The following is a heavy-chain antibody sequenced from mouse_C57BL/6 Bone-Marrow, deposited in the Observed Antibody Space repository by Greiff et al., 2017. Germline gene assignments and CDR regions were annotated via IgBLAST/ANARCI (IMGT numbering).Heavy chain of an antibody. CDR1: GFTFNTYA. V-gene: IGHV10-3*01. CDR3: VRFPTS. J-gene: IGHJ4*01. D-gene: IGHD4-1*02. Sequence: EVQLVESGGGLVQPKGSLKLSCAASGFTFNTYAMHWVRQAPGKGLEWVARISSKSSNYASYYADSVKDRFTISRDDSQSMLYLQMNNLKTEDTAMYYCVRFPTSWGQGTSVTVSS. CDR2: ISSKSSNYAS.